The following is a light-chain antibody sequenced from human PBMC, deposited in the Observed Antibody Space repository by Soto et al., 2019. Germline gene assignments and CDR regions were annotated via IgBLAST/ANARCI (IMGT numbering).Light chain of an antibody. J-gene: IGKJ5*01. V-gene: IGKV3-11*01. CDR1: QGIINY. CDR3: QQRSIWPPIT. CDR2: DAS. Sequence: LTQSPSSLSASVGDRVTITCRASQGIINYLAWYQQKPGQAPRLLIYDASNRATGIPPRFSGSGSGTDFTLTISSLEPEDFAIYYCQQRSIWPPITFGQGTRLEIK.